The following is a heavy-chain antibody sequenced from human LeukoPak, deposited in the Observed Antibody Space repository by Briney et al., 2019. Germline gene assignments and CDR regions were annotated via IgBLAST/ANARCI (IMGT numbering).Heavy chain of an antibody. CDR3: AKAIYASGSYYTSIDY. Sequence: PGGSLRLSCAASGFTFANHAMSWVRQAPGKGLEWVSAISGSGESTNYADSVKGRITISRDNAKNTLYLQMNSLRADDTAVYYCAKAIYASGSYYTSIDYWGQGTLVTVSS. CDR1: GFTFANHA. D-gene: IGHD3-10*01. V-gene: IGHV3-23*01. J-gene: IGHJ4*02. CDR2: ISGSGEST.